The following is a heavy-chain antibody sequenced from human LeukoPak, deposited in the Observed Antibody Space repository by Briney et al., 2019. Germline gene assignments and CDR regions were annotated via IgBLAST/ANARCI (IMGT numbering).Heavy chain of an antibody. V-gene: IGHV3-23*01. CDR3: ARATLQYSSSSHSRY. CDR1: GFTFSSYA. Sequence: PGGSLRLSCAASGFTFSSYAMSWVRQAPGKGLEWVSAISGSGGSTYYADSVKGRFTISRDNAKNSLYLQMNSLRAEDTAVYYCARATLQYSSSSHSRYWGQGTLVTVSS. D-gene: IGHD6-6*01. J-gene: IGHJ4*02. CDR2: ISGSGGST.